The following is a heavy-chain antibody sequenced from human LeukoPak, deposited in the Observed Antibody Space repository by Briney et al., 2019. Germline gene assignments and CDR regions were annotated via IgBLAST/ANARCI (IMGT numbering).Heavy chain of an antibody. CDR3: AREEDQLIFDY. D-gene: IGHD2-2*01. CDR2: IYYSGST. Sequence: SETLSLTCTVSGGSISSYYWSWIRQPPGKGLEWIGYIYYSGSTNYNPSLKSRVTISVDTSKNQFSLKLSSVTAADTAVYYCAREEDQLIFDYWGQGTLVTVSS. CDR1: GGSISSYY. V-gene: IGHV4-59*01. J-gene: IGHJ4*02.